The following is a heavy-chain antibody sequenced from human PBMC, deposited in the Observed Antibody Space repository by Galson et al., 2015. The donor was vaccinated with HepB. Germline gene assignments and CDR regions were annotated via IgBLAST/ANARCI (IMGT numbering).Heavy chain of an antibody. CDR3: ARLLPAAMEFDY. J-gene: IGHJ4*02. V-gene: IGHV4-61*02. Sequence: TLSLTCTVSGGSISSGSYYWSWIRQPAGKGLEWIGRIYTSGSTNYNPSLKSRVTISVDTSKNQFSLKLSSVTAADTAVYYCARLLPAAMEFDYWGQGTLVTVSS. D-gene: IGHD2-2*01. CDR1: GGSISSGSYY. CDR2: IYTSGST.